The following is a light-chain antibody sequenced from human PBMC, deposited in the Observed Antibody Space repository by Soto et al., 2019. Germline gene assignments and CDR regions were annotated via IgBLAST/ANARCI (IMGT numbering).Light chain of an antibody. CDR3: QQYDTDAWT. CDR2: AAS. J-gene: IGKJ1*01. Sequence: DIQLTQSPSFLSASVGDRITITCRASQGISSYLAWYQQKPGKAPKLLIYAASTLQSGVPSRFSGSGSGTEFTLTISSLQPEDFATYYCQQYDTDAWTFGQGTK. CDR1: QGISSY. V-gene: IGKV1-9*01.